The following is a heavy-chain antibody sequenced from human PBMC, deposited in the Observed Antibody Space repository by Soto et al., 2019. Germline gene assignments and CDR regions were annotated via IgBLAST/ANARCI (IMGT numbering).Heavy chain of an antibody. CDR1: GGSISSSSYY. J-gene: IGHJ3*02. Sequence: QLQLQESGSGLVKPSETLSLTCTVSGGSISSSSYYWGWIRQPPGKGLEWIGSIYYSGSTYYNPSLKSRVTISVDTSKNQFSLKLSSVTAADTAVYYCASGSYSPADPYASDIWGQGTMVTVSS. D-gene: IGHD1-26*01. V-gene: IGHV4-39*01. CDR2: IYYSGST. CDR3: ASGSYSPADPYASDI.